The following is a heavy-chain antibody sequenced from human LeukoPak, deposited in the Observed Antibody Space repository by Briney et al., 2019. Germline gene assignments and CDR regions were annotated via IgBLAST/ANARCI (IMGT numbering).Heavy chain of an antibody. V-gene: IGHV3-74*01. Sequence: PGGSLRLSCAASGFTFSSYSMNWVRQAPGKGLVWVSRINSDGSSTSYADSVKGRFTISRDNAKNTLYLQMNSLRAEDTAVYYCARDRGSFLELASRSLTGGYYYYGMDVWGQGTTVTVSS. CDR3: ARDRGSFLELASRSLTGGYYYYGMDV. D-gene: IGHD5-24*01. CDR1: GFTFSSYS. J-gene: IGHJ6*02. CDR2: INSDGSST.